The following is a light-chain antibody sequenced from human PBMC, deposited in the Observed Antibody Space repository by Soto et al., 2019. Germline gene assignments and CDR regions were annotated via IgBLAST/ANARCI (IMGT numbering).Light chain of an antibody. CDR2: DNT. J-gene: IGLJ1*01. CDR3: QSFENSLGTSYV. V-gene: IGLV1-40*01. Sequence: QSVLTQPPSVSGAPGQTITISCSGNSSNIGAGYGVHWYQHLPGTAPKLIIYDNTKRPSGVPDRFSGSRSGTSASLAITGLHADAEADYYCQSFENSLGTSYVFGTGTKLTVL. CDR1: SSNIGAGYG.